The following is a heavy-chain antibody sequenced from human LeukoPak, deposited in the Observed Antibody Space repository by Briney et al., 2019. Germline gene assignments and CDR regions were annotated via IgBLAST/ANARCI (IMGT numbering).Heavy chain of an antibody. V-gene: IGHV4-59*01. J-gene: IGHJ4*02. CDR3: AREETPYYFDY. Sequence: PSETLSLTCTVSDGSISSYYWSWIRQPPGKGLEWTGYIYYSGSTNYNPSLKSRVTISVDTSKNQFSLKLSSVTAADTAVYYCAREETPYYFDYWGQGTLVTVSS. CDR1: DGSISSYY. CDR2: IYYSGST.